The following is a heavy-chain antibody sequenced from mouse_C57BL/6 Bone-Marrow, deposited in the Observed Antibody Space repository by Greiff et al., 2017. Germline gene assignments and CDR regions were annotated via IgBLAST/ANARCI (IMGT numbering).Heavy chain of an antibody. J-gene: IGHJ2*01. V-gene: IGHV1-64*01. CDR1: GYTFTSYW. CDR2: IHPNSGST. Sequence: VQLQQPGAELVKPGASVKLSCKASGYTFTSYWMHWVKQRPGQGLEWIGMIHPNSGSTNYNEKFKSKATLTVDKSSSTAYMQLSSLTSEDSAVYFCASAGYDYAFDYWGQGTTLTVSS. D-gene: IGHD2-4*01. CDR3: ASAGYDYAFDY.